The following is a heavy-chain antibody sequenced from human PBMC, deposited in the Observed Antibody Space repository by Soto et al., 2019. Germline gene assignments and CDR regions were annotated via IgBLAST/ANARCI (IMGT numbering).Heavy chain of an antibody. D-gene: IGHD3-22*01. CDR1: GGTFSCYA. V-gene: IGHV1-69*06. CDR2: IIPIFGTA. CDR3: ARGGYYDSSGYPTFAPIW. J-gene: IGHJ4*02. Sequence: GASVKVSCKASGGTFSCYAISWVRQAPGQGLEWMGGIIPIFGTANYAQKFQGRVTITADKSTSTAYMELSSLRSEDTAVYYCARGGYYDSSGYPTFAPIWWGQGTLVTVSS.